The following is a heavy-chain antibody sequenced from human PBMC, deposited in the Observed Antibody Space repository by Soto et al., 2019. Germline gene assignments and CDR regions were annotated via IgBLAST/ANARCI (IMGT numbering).Heavy chain of an antibody. D-gene: IGHD2-2*01. CDR3: ARAAEIVVVPAAAPDAFDI. V-gene: IGHV3-48*01. J-gene: IGHJ3*02. CDR1: GFTFSSYS. Sequence: GGSLRLSCAASGFTFSSYSMNWVRQAPGKGLEWVSYISSSSSTIYYADSVKGRFTISRDNAKNSLYLQMNSLRAEDTAVYYCARAAEIVVVPAAAPDAFDIWGQGTMVTVSS. CDR2: ISSSSSTI.